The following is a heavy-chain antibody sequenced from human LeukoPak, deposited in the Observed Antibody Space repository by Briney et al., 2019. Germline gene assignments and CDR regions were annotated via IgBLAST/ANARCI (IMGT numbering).Heavy chain of an antibody. D-gene: IGHD2-21*01. CDR1: GFTFSSYA. Sequence: PGGSLRLSCAASGFTFSSYAMSWVRQAPGKGLEWVSSISSSSSYIYYADSVKGRFTISRDNAKNSLYLQMNSLRAEDAAVYYCARDTVDAQRYYYYGMDVWGQGTTVTVSS. CDR2: ISSSSSYI. V-gene: IGHV3-21*01. CDR3: ARDTVDAQRYYYYGMDV. J-gene: IGHJ6*02.